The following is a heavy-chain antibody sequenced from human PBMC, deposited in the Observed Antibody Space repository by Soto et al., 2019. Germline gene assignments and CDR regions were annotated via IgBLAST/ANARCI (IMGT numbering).Heavy chain of an antibody. D-gene: IGHD1-20*01. CDR3: ARDYLRYNWNLDS. CDR2: ISYDGSNK. CDR1: GFNFSSYA. Sequence: PGGSLRLSCAASGFNFSSYAMHWVRQAPGKGLEWVAVISYDGSNKYYVDSVKGRFTISRDNSKNTVYLQMNSLRAEDTAVYNCARDYLRYNWNLDSWGQGTLVTVSS. J-gene: IGHJ4*02. V-gene: IGHV3-30-3*01.